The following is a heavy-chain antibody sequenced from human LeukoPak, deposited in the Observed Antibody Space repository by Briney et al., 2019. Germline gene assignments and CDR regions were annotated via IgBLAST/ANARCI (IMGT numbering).Heavy chain of an antibody. V-gene: IGHV3-30*04. CDR3: ARPKGYGDFDAFDI. CDR2: ISYDGSNK. D-gene: IGHD4-17*01. Sequence: GGSLRLSCAAPGFTFSSYAMHWVRQAPGKGLEWVAVISYDGSNKYYADSVKGRFTISRDNSKNTLYLQMNSLRAEDTAVYYCARPKGYGDFDAFDIWGQGTMVTVSS. CDR1: GFTFSSYA. J-gene: IGHJ3*02.